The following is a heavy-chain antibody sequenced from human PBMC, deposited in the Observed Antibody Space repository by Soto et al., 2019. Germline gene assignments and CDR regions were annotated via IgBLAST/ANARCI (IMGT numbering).Heavy chain of an antibody. J-gene: IGHJ6*02. V-gene: IGHV3-48*02. CDR3: ARGIRGYYYYGMDV. CDR2: ISSSSSTI. CDR1: GFTFSSYS. Sequence: EVQLVESGGGLVQPGGSLRLSCAASGFTFSSYSMNWVRQAPGKGLEWVSYISSSSSTIYYADSVKGRFTISRDNAKNALDLPMNSLREQDTAVYYCARGIRGYYYYGMDVWGQGTTVTVSS. D-gene: IGHD3-16*01.